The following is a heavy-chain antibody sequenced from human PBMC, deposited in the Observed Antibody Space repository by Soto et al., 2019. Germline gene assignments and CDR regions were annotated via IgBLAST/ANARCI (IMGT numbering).Heavy chain of an antibody. Sequence: SETQSLISTVSGGAVGTGSYDWGWVRQPPGKGLEWIGKIFFTGSAHYNPSLRNRVTMSVDTSKDQFSLTLTSVTAADTAVYYCARDGHGMDVWGQGTTVTVSS. J-gene: IGHJ6*02. V-gene: IGHV4-61*01. CDR2: IFFTGSA. CDR1: GGAVGTGSYD. CDR3: ARDGHGMDV.